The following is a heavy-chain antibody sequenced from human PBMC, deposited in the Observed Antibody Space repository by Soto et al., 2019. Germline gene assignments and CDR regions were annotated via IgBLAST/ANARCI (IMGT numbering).Heavy chain of an antibody. CDR3: ARRVVSQPTTVNDYFDY. CDR1: GGSISTISYY. D-gene: IGHD4-17*01. CDR2: IVYSSNT. V-gene: IGHV4-39*01. J-gene: IGHJ4*02. Sequence: ETLALTCSVAGGSISTISYYWWWFHQHPEKELKRNGCIVYSSNTCYNPSLNSRVTIPVDTSKNQFSLKLSSVTAADTAVYYCARRVVSQPTTVNDYFDYWGQGTLVTVSS.